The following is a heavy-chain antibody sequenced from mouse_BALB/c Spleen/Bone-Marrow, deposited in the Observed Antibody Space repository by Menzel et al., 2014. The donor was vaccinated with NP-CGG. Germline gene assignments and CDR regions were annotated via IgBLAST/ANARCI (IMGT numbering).Heavy chain of an antibody. V-gene: IGHV4-1*02. CDR2: INPDSSTI. D-gene: IGHD1-1*01. CDR1: GFDFSRYW. CDR3: SRLYYYGNFAY. Sequence: EVKLLESGGGLVQPGGSLKLSSAASGFDFSRYWMSWVRQAPGKGLEWIGEINPDSSTINYTPSLKDKFIISRDNAKNTLYLQMSKVRSEDTALYYCSRLYYYGNFAYWGQGTLVTVSA. J-gene: IGHJ3*01.